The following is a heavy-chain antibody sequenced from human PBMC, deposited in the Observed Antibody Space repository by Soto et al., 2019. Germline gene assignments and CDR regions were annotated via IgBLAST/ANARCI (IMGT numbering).Heavy chain of an antibody. CDR3: ATHRFANLSAGDS. D-gene: IGHD2-21*01. Sequence: GSLRLSCAASGXTFNLYCMSWVRQAPGKGLEWVPKIKQDGSEKFYVDSVKGRFTISRDNAKNSVYLQMNSLTAEDTDVYYCATHRFANLSAGDSWGQGTLGTVSS. J-gene: IGHJ4*02. CDR2: IKQDGSEK. V-gene: IGHV3-7*01. CDR1: GXTFNLYC.